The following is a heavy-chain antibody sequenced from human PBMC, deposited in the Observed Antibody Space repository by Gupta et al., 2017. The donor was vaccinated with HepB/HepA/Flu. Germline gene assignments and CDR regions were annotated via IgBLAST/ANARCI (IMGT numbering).Heavy chain of an antibody. J-gene: IGHJ6*03. V-gene: IGHV1-18*01. D-gene: IGHD2-2*01. Sequence: QVQLVQSGAEVKKPGASVQVPCKASGYTFSSYGISWVRQAPGQGLEWMGWISAYNGNTNYAQKLQGRVTMTTDTSTSTAYMELRSLRSDDTAVYYCARKGYCSSTSCYGGYYYYYRESGAKGPRAPSP. CDR3: ARKGYCSSTSCYGGYYYYYRES. CDR2: ISAYNGNT. CDR1: GYTFSSYG.